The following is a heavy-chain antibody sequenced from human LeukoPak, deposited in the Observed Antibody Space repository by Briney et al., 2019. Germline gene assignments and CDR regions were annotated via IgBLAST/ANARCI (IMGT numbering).Heavy chain of an antibody. CDR3: ARGAYYHDTMD. Sequence: SETLSLTCTLSGGPISSHFWSWLRQPPGKGLEWIGNTYPSESTNHNPSLKSRVTISVDTSKNQLSLKLSSVTTADTAVYYCARGAYYHDTMDWGQGTLVTVSS. CDR2: TYPSEST. D-gene: IGHD3-22*01. CDR1: GGPISSHF. J-gene: IGHJ4*02. V-gene: IGHV4-59*11.